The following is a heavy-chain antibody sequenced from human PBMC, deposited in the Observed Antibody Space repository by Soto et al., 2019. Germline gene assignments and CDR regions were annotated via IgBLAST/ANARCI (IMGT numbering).Heavy chain of an antibody. CDR3: ARDGYYDSSGYYYFDY. CDR1: GFTFSSYS. V-gene: IGHV3-48*02. Sequence: EVQLVESGGGLVQPGGSLRLSCAASGFTFSSYSMNWVRQAPGKGLEWVSYISSSSSTIYYADSVKGRFTISRDNAKNSLYLQMNSLRDEDTAVYYCARDGYYDSSGYYYFDYWGQGTLVTVSS. D-gene: IGHD3-22*01. CDR2: ISSSSSTI. J-gene: IGHJ4*02.